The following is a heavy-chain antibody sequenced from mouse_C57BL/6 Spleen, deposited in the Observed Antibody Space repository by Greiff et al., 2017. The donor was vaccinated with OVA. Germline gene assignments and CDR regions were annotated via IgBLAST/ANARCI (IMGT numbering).Heavy chain of an antibody. V-gene: IGHV1-50*01. Sequence: QVQLQQSGAELVKPGASVKLSCKASGYTFTSYWMQWVKQRPGQGLEWIGEIDPSDSYTNYNQKFKGKATLTVDTSSSTAYMQLSSLTSEDSAVYYCARGPLYYDYDGGFAYWGQGTLVTVSA. CDR2: IDPSDSYT. D-gene: IGHD2-4*01. CDR3: ARGPLYYDYDGGFAY. J-gene: IGHJ3*01. CDR1: GYTFTSYW.